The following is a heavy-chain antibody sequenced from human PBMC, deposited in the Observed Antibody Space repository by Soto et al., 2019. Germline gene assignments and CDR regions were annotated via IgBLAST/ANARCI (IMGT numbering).Heavy chain of an antibody. Sequence: SETLSLTCAVSSGSISSSNWWSWVRQPPGKGLGWIGEIHYSGSTNYNPSLKSRVIISVDKSKNQVSLKLSSVPAADTAVYYCARGWKGGYCSGGRCYSDYYYYYYMDVWGKGTTVTVSS. V-gene: IGHV4-4*02. CDR2: IHYSGST. CDR1: SGSISSSNW. J-gene: IGHJ6*03. CDR3: ARGWKGGYCSGGRCYSDYYYYYYMDV. D-gene: IGHD2-15*01.